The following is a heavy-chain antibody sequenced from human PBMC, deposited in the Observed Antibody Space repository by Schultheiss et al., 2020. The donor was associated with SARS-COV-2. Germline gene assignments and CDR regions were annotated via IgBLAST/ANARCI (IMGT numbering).Heavy chain of an antibody. J-gene: IGHJ3*02. CDR1: RYTFTKYF. V-gene: IGHV1-69*13. D-gene: IGHD3-9*01. CDR2: IIPIFGTA. Sequence: SVKVSCQASRYTFTKYFTQWVRQGPGQGLEWMGGIIPIFGTANYAQKFQGRVTITADESTSTAYMELSSLRSEDTAVYYCARPPPDSPNWLYAFDIWGQGTMVTVSS. CDR3: ARPPPDSPNWLYAFDI.